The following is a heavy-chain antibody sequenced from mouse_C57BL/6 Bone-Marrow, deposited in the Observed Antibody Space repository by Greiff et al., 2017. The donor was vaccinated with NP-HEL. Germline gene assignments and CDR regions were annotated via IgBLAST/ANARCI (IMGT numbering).Heavy chain of an antibody. CDR3: ARHVGYYFDY. CDR1: GFTFSDYY. J-gene: IGHJ2*01. V-gene: IGHV5-12*01. CDR2: ISNGGGST. Sequence: EVHLVDSGGGLVQPGGSLKLSCAASGFTFSDYYMYWVRQTPEKRLEWVAYISNGGGSTYYPDTVKGRFTISRDNAKNTLYLQMSRLKSEDTAMYYCARHVGYYFDYWGQGTTLTVSS.